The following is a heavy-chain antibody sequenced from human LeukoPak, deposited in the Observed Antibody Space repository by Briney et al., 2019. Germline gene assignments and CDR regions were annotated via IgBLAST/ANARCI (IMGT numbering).Heavy chain of an antibody. D-gene: IGHD6-13*01. V-gene: IGHV1-2*02. CDR1: GYTFTSYG. CDR3: ARGSSSGVYYYYYYMDV. J-gene: IGHJ6*03. Sequence: ASVKVSCKASGYTFTSYGISWVRQAPGQGLEWMGWINPNSGGTNYTQKFQGRVTMTRDTSISTAYMELSRLRSDDTAVYYCARGSSSGVYYYYYYMDVWGKGTTVTVSS. CDR2: INPNSGGT.